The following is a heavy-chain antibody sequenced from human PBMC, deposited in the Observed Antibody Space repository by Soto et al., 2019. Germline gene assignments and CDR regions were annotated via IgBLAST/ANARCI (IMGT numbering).Heavy chain of an antibody. J-gene: IGHJ4*02. CDR1: GFTFSSYG. CDR2: IAYDEFNK. CDR3: AKGPVFGVGRGFDS. V-gene: IGHV3-30*18. D-gene: IGHD3-3*01. Sequence: QVQLVESGGGVVQPGRSLRLSCAASGFTFSSYGMHWVRQAPGKGLEWVALIAYDEFNKYYADSVKGRFTISRDNSKNTLYLEMNSLTVEDTAVYYCAKGPVFGVGRGFDSWGQGILVTVSS.